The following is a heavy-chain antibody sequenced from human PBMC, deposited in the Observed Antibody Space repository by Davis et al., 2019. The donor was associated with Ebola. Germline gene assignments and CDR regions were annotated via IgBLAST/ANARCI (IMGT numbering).Heavy chain of an antibody. CDR2: MNYSGFP. J-gene: IGHJ6*02. Sequence: PSETLSLTCAVSGGSFSGYYWSWIRQPPGKGLEWIGEMNYSGFPNYNPSLKSRVTISVDTSKKQFSLRLNSVTAADTAVYYCATGATQWLATMDVWGQGTTVAVSS. V-gene: IGHV4-34*01. D-gene: IGHD6-19*01. CDR3: ATGATQWLATMDV. CDR1: GGSFSGYY.